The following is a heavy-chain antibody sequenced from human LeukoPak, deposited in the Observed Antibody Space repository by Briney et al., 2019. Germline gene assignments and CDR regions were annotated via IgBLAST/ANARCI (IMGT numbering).Heavy chain of an antibody. D-gene: IGHD3-10*01. CDR2: IYYSGST. CDR1: GGSISSYY. CDR3: ARVKDDGYYFDY. Sequence: SETLSLTCTVSGGSISSYYWSWIRQPPGKGLEWIGYIYYSGSTNYNPSFKSRVTISVDTSKNQFSLKLSSVTAADTAVYYCARVKDDGYYFDYWGQGTLVTVSS. J-gene: IGHJ4*02. V-gene: IGHV4-59*01.